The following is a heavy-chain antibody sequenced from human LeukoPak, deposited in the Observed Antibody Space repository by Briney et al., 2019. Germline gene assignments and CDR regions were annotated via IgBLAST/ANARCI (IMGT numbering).Heavy chain of an antibody. CDR3: AREMDPIAARPDLQSDDYYYGMDV. Sequence: PGGSLRLSCAASGFTFSSYAMSWVRQAPGKGLEWVSAISGSGGSTYYADSVKGRFTISRDNSKNTLYLQMNSLRAEDMAVYYCAREMDPIAARPDLQSDDYYYGMDVWGQGTTVTVSS. J-gene: IGHJ6*02. V-gene: IGHV3-23*01. CDR2: ISGSGGST. CDR1: GFTFSSYA. D-gene: IGHD6-6*01.